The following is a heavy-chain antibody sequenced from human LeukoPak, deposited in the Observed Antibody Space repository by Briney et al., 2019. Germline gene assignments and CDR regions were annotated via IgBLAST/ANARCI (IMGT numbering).Heavy chain of an antibody. CDR1: GASISGTAYY. J-gene: IGHJ4*02. V-gene: IGHV4-39*01. CDR3: AKSGGYGLIDY. CDR2: IYYSGST. D-gene: IGHD1-26*01. Sequence: SETLSLTCAVSGASISGTAYYWGWVRQPPGKGLEWIGNIYYSGSTYYNASLQSRVTISIDTSKNQFSLRLNSVTAAGTAMYYCAKSGGYGLIDYWGQGTLVTVSS.